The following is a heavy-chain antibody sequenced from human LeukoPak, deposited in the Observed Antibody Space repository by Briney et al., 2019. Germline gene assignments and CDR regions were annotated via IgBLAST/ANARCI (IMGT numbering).Heavy chain of an antibody. J-gene: IGHJ4*02. CDR3: ARTYYYDSSGYYGLEYYFDY. CDR1: GGSISSYY. V-gene: IGHV4-59*01. Sequence: SETLSLTCTVSGGSISSYYWSWIRQPPGKGPEWIGYIYYSGSTNYNPSLKSRVTISVDTSKNQFSLKLSSVTAADTAVYYCARTYYYDSSGYYGLEYYFDYWGQGTLVTVSS. CDR2: IYYSGST. D-gene: IGHD3-22*01.